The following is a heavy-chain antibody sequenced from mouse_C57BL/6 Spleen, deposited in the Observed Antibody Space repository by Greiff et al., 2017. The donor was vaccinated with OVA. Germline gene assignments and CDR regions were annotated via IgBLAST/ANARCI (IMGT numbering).Heavy chain of an antibody. CDR1: GYSITSGYY. Sequence: VQLKESGPGLVKPSQSLSLTCSVTGYSITSGYYWNWIRQFPGNKLEWMGYISYDGSNNYNPSLKNRISITRDTSKNQFFLKLNSVTTEDTATYYCARAPPYYGSTWFAYWGQGTLVTVSA. CDR2: ISYDGSN. D-gene: IGHD1-1*01. CDR3: ARAPPYYGSTWFAY. J-gene: IGHJ3*01. V-gene: IGHV3-6*01.